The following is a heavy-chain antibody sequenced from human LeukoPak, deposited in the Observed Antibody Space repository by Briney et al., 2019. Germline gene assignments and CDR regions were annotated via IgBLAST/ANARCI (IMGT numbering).Heavy chain of an antibody. CDR2: MNPNSANT. Sequence: ASVKVSCKASGYTFTSYDINWVRQATGQGLEWMGWMNPNSANTGYAQKFQGRVTMTRNTSISTAYMELSSLRSEDTAVYYCARVGYCSGGSCYFLRSWGQGTLVTVSS. V-gene: IGHV1-8*01. D-gene: IGHD2-15*01. J-gene: IGHJ5*02. CDR1: GYTFTSYD. CDR3: ARVGYCSGGSCYFLRS.